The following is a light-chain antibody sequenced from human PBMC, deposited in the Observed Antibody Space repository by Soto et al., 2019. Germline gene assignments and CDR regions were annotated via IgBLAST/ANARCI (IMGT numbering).Light chain of an antibody. CDR3: NCYTSSSTYV. V-gene: IGLV2-14*03. J-gene: IGLJ1*01. Sequence: QSALTQPASVSGSPGQSITISCTGTSSDVGGFNYVSWYQQHPGKAPKLMIYDVTNRPSGVSYRFSGSKSGNTASLTISGLQAEDEVDYHCNCYTSSSTYVFATGTKVTVL. CDR1: SSDVGGFNY. CDR2: DVT.